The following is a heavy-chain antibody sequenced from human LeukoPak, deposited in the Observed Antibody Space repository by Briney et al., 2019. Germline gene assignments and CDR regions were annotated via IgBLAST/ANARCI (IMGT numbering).Heavy chain of an antibody. V-gene: IGHV3-30*02. J-gene: IGHJ4*02. CDR1: GFTFSTYG. Sequence: GGSLRLSCAASGFTFSTYGMHWVRQAPGKGLEWVAFIGHDATKIYYADSVQGRFTISRDNSKNTLYLEMNSLSGEGTALYYCAKDHVTWGNRYFDTGAREPWAPSPQ. CDR2: IGHDATKI. D-gene: IGHD3-16*01. CDR3: AKDHVTWGNRYFDT.